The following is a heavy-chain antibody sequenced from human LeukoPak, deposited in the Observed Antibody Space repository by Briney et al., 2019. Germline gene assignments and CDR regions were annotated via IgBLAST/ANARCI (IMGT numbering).Heavy chain of an antibody. D-gene: IGHD3-9*01. CDR2: ISKRSGHI. J-gene: IGHJ4*02. CDR3: ARFDGGFDS. V-gene: IGHV3-21*05. CDR1: GFTFKSLV. Sequence: GGPLRLSCSASGFTFKSLVMGYLRQAPGRGLEEGSYISKRSGHIYHTDSVEGRFTTSRDNANDSVYLQMNNLRVEDTAIYFCARFDGGFDSWGQGTLVTVSS.